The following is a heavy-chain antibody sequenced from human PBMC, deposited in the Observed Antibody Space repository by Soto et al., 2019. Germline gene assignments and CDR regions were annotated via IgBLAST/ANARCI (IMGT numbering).Heavy chain of an antibody. Sequence: GSLGLSCASSGFTFSSYAMSWVRQAPGKGLEWVSAISGSGGSTYYADSVKGRFTISRDNSKNTLYLQMNSLRAEDTAVYYCAKDLTIVVVVAAQLDYWGQGTLVTVAS. CDR2: ISGSGGST. CDR1: GFTFSSYA. D-gene: IGHD2-15*01. CDR3: AKDLTIVVVVAAQLDY. J-gene: IGHJ4*02. V-gene: IGHV3-23*01.